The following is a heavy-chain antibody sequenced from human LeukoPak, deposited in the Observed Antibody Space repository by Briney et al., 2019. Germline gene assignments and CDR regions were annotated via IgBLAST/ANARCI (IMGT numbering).Heavy chain of an antibody. CDR3: ARTHERYLDN. Sequence: PGGSLRLSCAASGFTFSNYHMTWVRQTPGKGLEWISYISIFTSSIYYADSVKGRFTISRDDAENSVYLQMNSLRVEDTAVYYCARTHERYLDNWGQGILVTVSS. V-gene: IGHV3-48*01. CDR1: GFTFSNYH. CDR2: ISIFTSSI. J-gene: IGHJ4*02.